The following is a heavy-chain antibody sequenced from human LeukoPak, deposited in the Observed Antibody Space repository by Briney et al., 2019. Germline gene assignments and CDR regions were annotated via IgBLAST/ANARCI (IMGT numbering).Heavy chain of an antibody. D-gene: IGHD4/OR15-4a*01. CDR1: GYTFTYYY. CDR3: TRDSYNDYYFDF. Sequence: ASVKVSFKASGYTFTYYYIHWVRQAPGQGLEWMGWINPNSGGTNYAQKFQGRVTMTRDTSITTAYMELSRLRSDDTAVYFCTRDSYNDYYFDFWGQGTLVTVSS. V-gene: IGHV1-2*02. J-gene: IGHJ4*02. CDR2: INPNSGGT.